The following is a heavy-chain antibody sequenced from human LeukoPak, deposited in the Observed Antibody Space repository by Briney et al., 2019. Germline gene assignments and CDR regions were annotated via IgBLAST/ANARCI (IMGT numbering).Heavy chain of an antibody. Sequence: ASVKVSCKASGYIFTGYYMHWVRQVPGQGLEWMGWINPNSGGTNYAQKFQGRVTMTRDTSINTAYMELSRLRSDDTAVYFCARGAQSGRLRGNYYYGMDVWGQGTTVTVSS. CDR2: INPNSGGT. CDR1: GYIFTGYY. J-gene: IGHJ6*02. V-gene: IGHV1-2*02. D-gene: IGHD1-26*01. CDR3: ARGAQSGRLRGNYYYGMDV.